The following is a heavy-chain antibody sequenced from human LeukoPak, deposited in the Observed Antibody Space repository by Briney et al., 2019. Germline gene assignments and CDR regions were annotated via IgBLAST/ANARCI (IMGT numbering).Heavy chain of an antibody. CDR1: GGSISSYY. Sequence: SETLSLTCTDSGGSISSYYWSWIRQPPGKGLEWIGYIYYSGSTNYNPSLKSRVTISVDTSKNQFSLKLSSVTAADTAVYYCARDRDTAMVNDAFDIWGQGTVVTVSS. V-gene: IGHV4-59*01. J-gene: IGHJ3*02. CDR2: IYYSGST. CDR3: ARDRDTAMVNDAFDI. D-gene: IGHD5-18*01.